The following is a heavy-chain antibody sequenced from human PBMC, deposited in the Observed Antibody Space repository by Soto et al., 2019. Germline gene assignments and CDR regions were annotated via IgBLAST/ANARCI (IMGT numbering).Heavy chain of an antibody. J-gene: IGHJ5*02. V-gene: IGHV3-23*01. CDR3: AKDGWELLRGFDP. CDR2: ISGSGGST. D-gene: IGHD1-26*01. CDR1: GFTFSSYA. Sequence: EVQLLESGGGLVQPGGSLRLSCAASGFTFSSYAMSWVRQAPGKGLEWVSAISGSGGSTNYADSVKGRFTISTGNSKNTLYLQMTILKAEDTAVYYCAKDGWELLRGFDPWGQGTLVPVSS.